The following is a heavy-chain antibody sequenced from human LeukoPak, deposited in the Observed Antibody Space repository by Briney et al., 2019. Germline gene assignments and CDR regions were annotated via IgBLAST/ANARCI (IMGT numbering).Heavy chain of an antibody. J-gene: IGHJ4*02. CDR1: GFTFSSYA. CDR3: AKDKDSSGWYVDY. Sequence: LRLSCAASGFTFSSYAMHWVRQAPGKGLEWVSGISWSSGSIGYADSVKGRFTISRDNAKNSLYLQMNSLRAEDTALYYCAKDKDSSGWYVDYWGQGTLVTVSS. V-gene: IGHV3-9*01. CDR2: ISWSSGSI. D-gene: IGHD6-19*01.